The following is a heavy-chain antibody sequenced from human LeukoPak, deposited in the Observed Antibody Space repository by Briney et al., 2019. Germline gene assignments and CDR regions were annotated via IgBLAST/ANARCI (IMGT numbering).Heavy chain of an antibody. CDR2: MNPNSGNT. D-gene: IGHD1-26*01. CDR3: ARELWVRKWDLRARSV. J-gene: IGHJ6*02. CDR1: GYTFTSYD. V-gene: IGHV1-8*01. Sequence: GASVKVSCKASGYTFTSYDINWVRQATGQGLEWMGWMNPNSGNTGYAQKFQGRVTMTRNTSISTAYMELSSLRSEDTAVYYCARELWVRKWDLRARSVWGQGTTVTVSS.